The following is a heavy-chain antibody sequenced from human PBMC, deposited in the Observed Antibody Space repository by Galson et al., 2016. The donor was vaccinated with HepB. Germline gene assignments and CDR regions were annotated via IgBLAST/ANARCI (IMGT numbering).Heavy chain of an antibody. D-gene: IGHD2-2*01. Sequence: TLSLTCTVSGVSISSGSYYWSWIRQPAGKGLEWIGRIYASGSTDYNPSLRSRVTISVEMSKNQFSLNLNSVAAADTAVYFCARGPATSLFDMWGQGTLVTVSS. V-gene: IGHV4-61*02. J-gene: IGHJ4*02. CDR2: IYASGST. CDR1: GVSISSGSYY. CDR3: ARGPATSLFDM.